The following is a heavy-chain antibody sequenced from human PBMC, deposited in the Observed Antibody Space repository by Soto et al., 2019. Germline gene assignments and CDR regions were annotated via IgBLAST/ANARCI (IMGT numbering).Heavy chain of an antibody. V-gene: IGHV3-9*01. CDR3: AKDYHDILTGPRY. D-gene: IGHD3-9*01. Sequence: GGALRPSRAAPGGPFDDYALHPGRQAPGKGLEWVSGISWNSGSIGYADSVKGRFTISRDNAKNSLYLQMNSLRAEDTALYYCAKDYHDILTGPRYWGQGTLVTVSS. CDR2: ISWNSGSI. CDR1: GGPFDDYA. J-gene: IGHJ4*02.